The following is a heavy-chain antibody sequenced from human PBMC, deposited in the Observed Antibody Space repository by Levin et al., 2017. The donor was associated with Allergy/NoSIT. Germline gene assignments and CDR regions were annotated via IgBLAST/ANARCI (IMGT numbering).Heavy chain of an antibody. CDR2: MYPGSGT. D-gene: IGHD5-24*01. V-gene: IGHV3-66*01. Sequence: QPSETLSLTCAASGFSVSSNYLSWVRQPPGKGLEWVSVMYPGSGTYNADSVKGRFTISRDTSKNTLFLQMNNLRAEDTAVHYCARVVYVRGATIYTYYDMDVWGKGTTVTVSS. CDR1: GFSVSSNY. CDR3: ARVVYVRGATIYTYYDMDV. J-gene: IGHJ6*03.